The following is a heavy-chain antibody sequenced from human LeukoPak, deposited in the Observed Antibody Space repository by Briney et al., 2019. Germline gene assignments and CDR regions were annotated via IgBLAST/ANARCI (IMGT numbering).Heavy chain of an antibody. D-gene: IGHD5-18*01. CDR3: ATGGIQLWLYDRLSAFDI. CDR2: FDPEDGET. V-gene: IGHV1-24*01. Sequence: ASVKVSCKVSGYTLTELSMHWVRQAPGKGLEWMGGFDPEDGETIYAQKFQGRVTMTEDTSTDTAYMELSSLRSEDTAVYYCATGGIQLWLYDRLSAFDIWGQGTMVTVSS. J-gene: IGHJ3*02. CDR1: GYTLTELS.